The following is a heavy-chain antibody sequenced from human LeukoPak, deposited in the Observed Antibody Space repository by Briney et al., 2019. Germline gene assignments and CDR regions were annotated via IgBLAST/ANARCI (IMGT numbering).Heavy chain of an antibody. CDR2: INPKSGGT. CDR1: GYTFTGYY. Sequence: ASVKVSCKASGYTFTGYYMHWVRQAPGQGLEWVGWINPKSGGTDYAQRLQGRVTMTTDTSIATAYVELRRLTSDDTAVYFCARGTIGSYSSVHDWGQGTLVTVSS. CDR3: ARGTIGSYSSVHD. J-gene: IGHJ1*01. V-gene: IGHV1-2*02. D-gene: IGHD1-26*01.